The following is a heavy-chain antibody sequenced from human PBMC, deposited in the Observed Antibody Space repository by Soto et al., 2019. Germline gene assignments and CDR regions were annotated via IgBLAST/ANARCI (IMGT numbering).Heavy chain of an antibody. CDR1: GFTFSSYW. V-gene: IGHV3-7*01. CDR2: IKQDGSEK. CDR3: VRDSQYSSSLGFDY. Sequence: PGGSLRLSCAASGFTFSSYWMTWVHQAPGKGLEWVANIKQDGSEKYYVDSVKGRFTISRDNAKNSPYLQMSSLRVEDTAVYYCVRDSQYSSSLGFDYWGQGTLVTVSS. J-gene: IGHJ4*02. D-gene: IGHD6-6*01.